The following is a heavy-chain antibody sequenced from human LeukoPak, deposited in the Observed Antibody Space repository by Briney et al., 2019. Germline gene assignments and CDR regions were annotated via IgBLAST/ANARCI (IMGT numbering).Heavy chain of an antibody. CDR2: INPNSGGT. CDR1: GYTFTDYF. V-gene: IGHV1-2*02. J-gene: IGHJ6*03. Sequence: ASVKVSCKASGYTFTDYFMHWVRQAPGQGLEWMGWINPNSGGTNYAQKFQGRVTMTRDTSISTAYMELSRLRSDDTAVYYCARGWNDFWSGYYSPVYYYYYMDVWGKGTTVTVSS. D-gene: IGHD3-3*01. CDR3: ARGWNDFWSGYYSPVYYYYYMDV.